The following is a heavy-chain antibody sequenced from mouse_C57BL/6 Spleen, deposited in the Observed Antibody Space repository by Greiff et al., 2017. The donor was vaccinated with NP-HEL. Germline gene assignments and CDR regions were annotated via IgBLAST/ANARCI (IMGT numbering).Heavy chain of an antibody. J-gene: IGHJ4*01. CDR3: ARGTYDGYYVGAKDY. D-gene: IGHD2-3*01. CDR2: IDPNSGGT. CDR1: GYTFTSYW. Sequence: QVQLQQPGAELVKPGASVKLSCKASGYTFTSYWMHWVKQRPGRGLEWIGRIDPNSGGTKYNEKFKSKATLTVDKPSSTAYMQLSSLTSEESAGYYCARGTYDGYYVGAKDYWGQGTSVTVSS. V-gene: IGHV1-72*01.